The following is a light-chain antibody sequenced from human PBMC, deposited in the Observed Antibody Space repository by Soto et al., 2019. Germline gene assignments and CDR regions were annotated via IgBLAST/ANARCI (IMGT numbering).Light chain of an antibody. CDR1: QSVTGTY. Sequence: EIVLTQSPGTLSLSPGERATLSCRASQSVTGTYLAWYQQKPGQAPRLLIYGVSSRASGIPDRFSGSGSGTDFTLSISRLERAVFAEYYCQQYGSSSYSFGQGTELEIK. CDR2: GVS. J-gene: IGKJ2*03. V-gene: IGKV3-20*01. CDR3: QQYGSSSYS.